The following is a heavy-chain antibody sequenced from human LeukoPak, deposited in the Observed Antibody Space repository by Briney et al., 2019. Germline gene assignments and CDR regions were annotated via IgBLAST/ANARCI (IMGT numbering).Heavy chain of an antibody. CDR3: ARDRRRGYSYGGMRY. V-gene: IGHV4-39*07. CDR2: IYYSGST. Sequence: SETLSLTCTASGGSISSSSYYWGWIRQPPGKGLEWIGSIYYSGSTYYNPSLKSRVTISVDTSKNQFSLKLSSVTAADTAVYYCARDRRRGYSYGGMRYWGQGTLVTVSS. CDR1: GGSISSSSYY. J-gene: IGHJ4*02. D-gene: IGHD5-18*01.